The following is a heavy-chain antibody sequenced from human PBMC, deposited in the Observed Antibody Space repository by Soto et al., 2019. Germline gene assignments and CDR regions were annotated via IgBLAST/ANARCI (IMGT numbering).Heavy chain of an antibody. D-gene: IGHD6-19*01. Sequence: ASVKVSCKASGYSFTSYDINWVRQATGQGLEWIGWMDPKTGNTDYGQKFQGRVTMTRNTSISTAYMELSSLTSEDTAVYYCARGRGWRDYWGQGTLVTVSS. CDR2: MDPKTGNT. CDR1: GYSFTSYD. J-gene: IGHJ4*02. V-gene: IGHV1-8*01. CDR3: ARGRGWRDY.